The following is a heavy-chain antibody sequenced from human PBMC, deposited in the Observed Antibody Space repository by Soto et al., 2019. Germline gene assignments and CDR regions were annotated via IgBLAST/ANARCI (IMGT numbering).Heavy chain of an antibody. D-gene: IGHD3-10*01. CDR2: MHHTGNK. CDR1: GSFISSSIYY. V-gene: IGHV4-39*07. CDR3: ARDGYDGSGSPYTAH. J-gene: IGHJ4*02. Sequence: PETLSLTCTVSGSFISSSIYYWDWIRLPPGKGLKCVGAMHHTGNKNYNPTLESRVTISVDTTKMQFSLRLTSVTAADTAVYSCARDGYDGSGSPYTAHWGPGTQVT.